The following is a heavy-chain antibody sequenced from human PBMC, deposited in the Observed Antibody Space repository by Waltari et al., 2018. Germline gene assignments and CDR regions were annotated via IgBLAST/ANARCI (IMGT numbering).Heavy chain of an antibody. Sequence: QLQLQESGPGLVKPSETLSLTCTVSGGSISSSSYYWGWIRQPPGKGLEWIGSIYYSGSTYYNPSLKSRVTISVDTSKNQFSLKLSSVTAADTAVYYCAGGIAVAGTVLDYWGQGTLVTVSS. J-gene: IGHJ4*02. V-gene: IGHV4-39*01. CDR3: AGGIAVAGTVLDY. D-gene: IGHD6-19*01. CDR1: GGSISSSSYY. CDR2: IYYSGST.